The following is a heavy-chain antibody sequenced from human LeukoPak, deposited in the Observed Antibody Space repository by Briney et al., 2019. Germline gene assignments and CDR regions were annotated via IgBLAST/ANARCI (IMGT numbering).Heavy chain of an antibody. CDR1: GGTFSSYA. CDR2: IIPILGIA. Sequence: SVKVSCKASGGTFSSYAISWVRQAPGQGLEWMGRIIPILGIANYAQKFQGRVTITADKSTSTAYMELSSLRSEDTAVYYCATPGRANYYDSSGYYYYFDYWGQGTLVTVSS. D-gene: IGHD3-22*01. V-gene: IGHV1-69*04. J-gene: IGHJ4*02. CDR3: ATPGRANYYDSSGYYYYFDY.